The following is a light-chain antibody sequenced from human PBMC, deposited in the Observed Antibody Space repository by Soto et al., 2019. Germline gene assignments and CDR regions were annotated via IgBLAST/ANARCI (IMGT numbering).Light chain of an antibody. CDR1: SSDVGGYNY. CDR2: DVS. J-gene: IGLJ1*01. CDR3: CSYAGSYTLV. Sequence: ALTQPRSVSGSPGQSVTISCTGTSSDVGGYNYVSWYQQHPGKAPKLMIYDVSKRPSGVPDRFSGSKSGNTASLTISGLQAEDEADYYCCSYAGSYTLVFGTGTKVTVL. V-gene: IGLV2-11*01.